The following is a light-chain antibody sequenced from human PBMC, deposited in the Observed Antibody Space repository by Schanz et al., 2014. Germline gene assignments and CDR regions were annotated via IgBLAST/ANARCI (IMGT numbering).Light chain of an antibody. CDR3: CSYAGDNTVR. Sequence: QSALTQPASVSGSPGQSITISCTGTSSDVGNYNLVSWYQQYPGKAPKLMIYEGSRRPSGVSDRFSGSKSGNTASLTISGLQAEDEADYYCCSYAGDNTVRFGGGTKVTVL. J-gene: IGLJ3*02. CDR2: EGS. CDR1: SSDVGNYNL. V-gene: IGLV2-23*01.